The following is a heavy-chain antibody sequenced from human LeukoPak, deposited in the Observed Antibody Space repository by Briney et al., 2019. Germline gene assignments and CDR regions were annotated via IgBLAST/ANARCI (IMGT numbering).Heavy chain of an antibody. CDR2: INPNSGGT. J-gene: IGHJ5*02. Sequence: ASVKVSCKASGYTFTGYYMHWVRQAPGQGLEWMGWINPNSGGTNYAQKFQGRVTMTRDTSISTAYMELSRLRSDNTAVYYCARDNSVGDIAWWFDPWGQGTLVTVSS. CDR3: ARDNSVGDIAWWFDP. V-gene: IGHV1-2*02. CDR1: GYTFTGYY. D-gene: IGHD3-16*02.